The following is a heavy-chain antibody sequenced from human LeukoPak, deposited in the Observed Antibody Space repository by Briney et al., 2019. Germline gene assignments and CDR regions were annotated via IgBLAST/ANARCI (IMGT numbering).Heavy chain of an antibody. J-gene: IGHJ5*02. D-gene: IGHD3-22*01. V-gene: IGHV1-46*01. CDR2: INPSGGST. CDR1: GYTFTSYY. CDR3: ARVFYDSNGYYNWFDP. Sequence: GASVKVSCKASGYTFTSYYMHWVRQAPGQGLEWMGIINPSGGSTSYAQKFQGRVTMTRDMSTSTVYMELSSLRSEDTAVYYCARVFYDSNGYYNWFDPGAREPWSTFP.